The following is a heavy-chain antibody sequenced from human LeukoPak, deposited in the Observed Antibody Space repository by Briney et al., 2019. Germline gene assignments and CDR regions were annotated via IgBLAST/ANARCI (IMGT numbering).Heavy chain of an antibody. CDR2: IYYSGST. CDR3: AREYYYDSSGYYYFDY. V-gene: IGHV4-31*11. J-gene: IGHJ4*02. Sequence: SETLSLTCAVSGGSLSSGGYYWSWLRQHPGRGLEWMGYIYYSGSTYYNPSLKSRVTISVDTSKNQFSLKLSSVTAADTAVYYCAREYYYDSSGYYYFDYWGQGTLVTVSS. CDR1: GGSLSSGGYY. D-gene: IGHD3-22*01.